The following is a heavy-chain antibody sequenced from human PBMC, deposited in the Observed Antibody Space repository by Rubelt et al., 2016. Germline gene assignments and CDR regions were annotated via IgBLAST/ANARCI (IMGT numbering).Heavy chain of an antibody. CDR2: IYYSGST. Sequence: QLQLQESGPGLVKPSETLSLTCTVSGGSISSSSYYWGWIRQPPGKGLEWIGSIYYSGSTYYNPSLKSRVTISGETSKNQFCLKLSSVTAADTAVYYCARGRFLEWLPPDYWGQGTLVTVSS. V-gene: IGHV4-39*01. J-gene: IGHJ4*02. CDR3: ARGRFLEWLPPDY. CDR1: GGSISSSSYY. D-gene: IGHD3-3*01.